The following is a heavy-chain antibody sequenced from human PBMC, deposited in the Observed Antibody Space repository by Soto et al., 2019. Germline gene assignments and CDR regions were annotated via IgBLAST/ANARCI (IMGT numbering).Heavy chain of an antibody. CDR3: ARRGAVAGDYYCGMDV. CDR2: IYPGDSDT. Sequence: PGESLKISCKGSGYSFTSYWIGWVRQMPGKGLEWMGIIYPGDSDTRYSPSFQGQVTISADKSISTAYLQWSSLKASDTAMYYCARRGAVAGDYYCGMDVWGQGTTVTVSS. J-gene: IGHJ6*02. V-gene: IGHV5-51*01. D-gene: IGHD6-19*01. CDR1: GYSFTSYW.